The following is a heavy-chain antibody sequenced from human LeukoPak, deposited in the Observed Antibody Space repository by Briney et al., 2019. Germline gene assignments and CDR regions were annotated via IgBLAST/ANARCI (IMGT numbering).Heavy chain of an antibody. CDR3: ARRGRRSTFDY. J-gene: IGHJ4*02. Sequence: SETVSLTCTVCSGSISSSSYFWGWIRQPPGKVLEWIGSIYYSGSTYYNPSLKSRVTISVDTSKNQFSLKLSSVTAADTAVYYCARRGRRSTFDYRGQGTLVTVSS. D-gene: IGHD1-1*01. V-gene: IGHV4-39*01. CDR2: IYYSGST. CDR1: SGSISSSSYF.